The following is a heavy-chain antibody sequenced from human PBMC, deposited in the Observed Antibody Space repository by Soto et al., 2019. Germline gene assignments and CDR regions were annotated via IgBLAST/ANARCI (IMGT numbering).Heavy chain of an antibody. V-gene: IGHV3-11*01. CDR2: ISSSGSTI. J-gene: IGHJ4*02. CDR3: ARAPIYYDSSGYLDY. CDR1: GFTFSDYY. D-gene: IGHD3-22*01. Sequence: PGGSLRLSCAASGFTFSDYYMSWIRQAAGKGLERVSYISSSGSTIYYADSVKGRFTISRDNAKNSLYLQMNSLRAEDTAVYYCARAPIYYDSSGYLDYWGQGTLVTVSS.